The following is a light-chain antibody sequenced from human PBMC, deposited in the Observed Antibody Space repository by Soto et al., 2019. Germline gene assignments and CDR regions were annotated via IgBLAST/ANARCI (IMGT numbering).Light chain of an antibody. V-gene: IGKV3-20*01. CDR2: GAS. CDR3: QQYDDSWT. CDR1: QNVRRSY. Sequence: EIVLTQSPGTLSLYPGERATLSCRASQNVRRSYLAWYQQKPGQAPRLLIYGASGRATGIPDRFSGSGSGTDFTLTISRLEPEDFAVYYCQQYDDSWTFGQGTKVEIK. J-gene: IGKJ1*01.